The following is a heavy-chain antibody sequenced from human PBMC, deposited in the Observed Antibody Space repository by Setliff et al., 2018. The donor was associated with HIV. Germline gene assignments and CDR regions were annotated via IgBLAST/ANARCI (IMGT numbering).Heavy chain of an antibody. J-gene: IGHJ2*01. D-gene: IGHD1-26*01. CDR3: ARAAYSGTYLWEPATDL. V-gene: IGHV4-61*09. CDR2: IYTSGKT. Sequence: SETLSLTCTVSGDSITRGSYYWSWIRQPAGKGLEWIGHIYTSGKTHYSPSLKSRITISADTSKNQLSLNLSSVTAAGTAVYYCARAAYSGTYLWEPATDLLGRGTLVTVSS. CDR1: GDSITRGSYY.